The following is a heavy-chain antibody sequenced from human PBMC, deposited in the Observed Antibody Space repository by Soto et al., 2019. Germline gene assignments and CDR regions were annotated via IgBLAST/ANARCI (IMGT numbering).Heavy chain of an antibody. J-gene: IGHJ5*02. D-gene: IGHD2-2*01. CDR1: GGSFSGYY. CDR2: INHSGST. V-gene: IGHV4-34*01. Sequence: NPSETLSLTCAVYGGSFSGYYWSWIRQPPGKGLEWIGEINHSGSTNYNPSLKSRVTISVDTSKNQFSLKLSSVTAADTAVYYCARGPPLVPAATNWFDPWGQGTLVTVSS. CDR3: ARGPPLVPAATNWFDP.